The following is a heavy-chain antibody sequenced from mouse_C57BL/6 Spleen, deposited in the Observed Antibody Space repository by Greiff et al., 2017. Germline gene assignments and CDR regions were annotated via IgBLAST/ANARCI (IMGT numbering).Heavy chain of an antibody. V-gene: IGHV1-61*01. Sequence: QVHVKQPGAELVRPGSSVKLSCKASGYTFTSYWMDWVKQRPGQGLEWIGNIYPSDSETHYNQKFKDKATLTVDKSSSTAYMQLSSLTSEDSAVYYCAIDSSGAFAYWGQGTLVTVSA. CDR1: GYTFTSYW. CDR2: IYPSDSET. J-gene: IGHJ3*01. D-gene: IGHD3-2*02. CDR3: AIDSSGAFAY.